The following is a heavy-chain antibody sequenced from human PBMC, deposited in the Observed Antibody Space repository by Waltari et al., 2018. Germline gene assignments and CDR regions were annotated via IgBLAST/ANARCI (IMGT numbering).Heavy chain of an antibody. V-gene: IGHV1-8*01. Sequence: QGQLVQPGAEVRKPGASVKVSCKTSGYTCTSLQIHWARQAPGHGLEWVGWRNPYSGNAGQPQQCQGRVTFTRNTSLSTAYMDLRGLGPDDTAIYYCARILGPYSHGLGFWGQGTLVTVSS. J-gene: IGHJ4*02. CDR1: GYTCTSLQ. CDR3: ARILGPYSHGLGF. D-gene: IGHD5-18*01. CDR2: RNPYSGNA.